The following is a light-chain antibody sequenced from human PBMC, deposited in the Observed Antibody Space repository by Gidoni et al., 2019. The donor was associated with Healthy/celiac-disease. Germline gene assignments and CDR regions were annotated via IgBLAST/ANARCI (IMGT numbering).Light chain of an antibody. CDR1: QLVSSY. CDR2: DAS. CDR3: QQRSNWPLT. J-gene: IGKJ4*01. Sequence: IVLPQSPATLSLSPGERATLSCRASQLVSSYLAWYQQKPGQAPRLLIYDASNRATGIPARFSGSGSGTDFTLTISSLEPEDFAVYYCQQRSNWPLTFGGGTKVEIK. V-gene: IGKV3-11*01.